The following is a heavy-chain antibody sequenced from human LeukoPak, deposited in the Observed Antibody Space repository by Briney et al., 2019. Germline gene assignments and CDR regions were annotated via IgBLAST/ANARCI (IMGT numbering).Heavy chain of an antibody. CDR2: IYDNVNT. Sequence: SETLSLTCTVSGGSISSYHWSWIRQPPGKGLEWIAYIYDNVNTNYNPSLKSRVTILVDTSKNHFSLKLSSVTAADTAVYYCVRLVREPNWFDPWGQGTLVTVSS. CDR1: GGSISSYH. D-gene: IGHD1-26*01. V-gene: IGHV4-59*08. CDR3: VRLVREPNWFDP. J-gene: IGHJ5*02.